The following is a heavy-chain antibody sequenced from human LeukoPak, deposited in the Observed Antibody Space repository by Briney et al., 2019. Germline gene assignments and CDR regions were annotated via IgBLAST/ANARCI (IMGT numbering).Heavy chain of an antibody. D-gene: IGHD1-26*01. V-gene: IGHV4-4*07. CDR3: ARAGYTISYYSLDY. J-gene: IGHJ4*02. CDR2: IYTTGST. Sequence: SETLSLTCTVSGGSINSYYWSWIRQPAGKGLEWIGRIYTTGSTNYNPSLKSRVTISVDTSKNQFSLKLTSVTAADTGMYYCARAGYTISYYSLDYWGQGALVTVSS. CDR1: GGSINSYY.